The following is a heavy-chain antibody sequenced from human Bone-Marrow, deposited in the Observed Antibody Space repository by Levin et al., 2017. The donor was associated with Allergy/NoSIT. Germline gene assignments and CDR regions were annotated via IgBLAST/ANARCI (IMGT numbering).Heavy chain of an antibody. J-gene: IGHJ3*02. D-gene: IGHD3-16*01. CDR3: ARDGMGGLNAFDI. V-gene: IGHV1-46*01. CDR1: GYTFTYYY. CDR2: IDPSSGNT. Sequence: ASVKVSCKASGYTFTYYYMHWVRQAPGQGLEWMGIIDPSSGNTSYTQKFQGRVTMTRDTSPTTLYVELGRLRSEEKAGDYCARDGMGGLNAFDIWGQGTMVTVSS.